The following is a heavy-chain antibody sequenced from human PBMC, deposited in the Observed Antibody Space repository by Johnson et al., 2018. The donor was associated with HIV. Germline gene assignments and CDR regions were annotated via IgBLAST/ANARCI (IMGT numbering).Heavy chain of an antibody. CDR2: ISYDGSNK. J-gene: IGHJ3*02. CDR1: GFTFSSYG. Sequence: VQLVESGGGVVQPGRSLRLSCAASGFTFSSYGMHWVRQAPGKGLEWVAVISYDGSNKYYADSVKGRFTISRDNSKNTLYLQMTSLRAEDTALYSCAKDRSSWYPFDAFDIWGQGTMVPVSS. CDR3: AKDRSSWYPFDAFDI. V-gene: IGHV3-30*18. D-gene: IGHD6-13*01.